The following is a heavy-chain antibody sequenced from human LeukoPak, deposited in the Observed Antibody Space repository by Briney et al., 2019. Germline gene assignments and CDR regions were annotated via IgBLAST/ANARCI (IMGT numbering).Heavy chain of an antibody. V-gene: IGHV3-30-3*01. J-gene: IGHJ3*02. Sequence: PGGSLRLSCAASGFTFSTFAMHWVRQAPGKGLEWVAVISYDGSNKYYADSVKGRFTISRDNSKSTLYLQMNSLRDEDTAVYYCARRMGGELVAFDIWGQGTMVTVSS. CDR3: ARRMGGELVAFDI. CDR2: ISYDGSNK. CDR1: GFTFSTFA. D-gene: IGHD1-7*01.